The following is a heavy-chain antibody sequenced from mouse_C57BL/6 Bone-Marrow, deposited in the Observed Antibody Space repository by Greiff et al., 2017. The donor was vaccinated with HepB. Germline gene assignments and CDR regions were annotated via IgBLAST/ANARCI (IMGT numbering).Heavy chain of an antibody. CDR1: GFTFNTYA. CDR2: IRSKSSNYDT. Sequence: EVHLVESGGGFVQPKGSLKLSCAASGFTFNTYAMHWVRQAPGKGLEWVARIRSKSSNYDTYYADSVKDRFTISRDDSQSMLYLQMNNLKTEDTAMYYGVRDPSTVVPNYYAMDYWGQGTSVTVSS. CDR3: VRDPSTVVPNYYAMDY. J-gene: IGHJ4*01. V-gene: IGHV10-3*01. D-gene: IGHD1-1*01.